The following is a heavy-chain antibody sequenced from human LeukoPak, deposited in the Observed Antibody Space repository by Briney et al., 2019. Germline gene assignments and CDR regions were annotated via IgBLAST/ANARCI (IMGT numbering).Heavy chain of an antibody. D-gene: IGHD3-22*01. Sequence: SETLSLTCTVSGGSISSGGYYWSWIRQPAGKGLEWIGRIYTSGSTNYNPSLKSRVTISVDTSKNQFSLKLSSVTAADTAVYYCARLRGYYDSSGYLEDAFDIWGQGTMVTVSS. CDR2: IYTSGST. CDR1: GGSISSGGYY. V-gene: IGHV4-61*02. J-gene: IGHJ3*02. CDR3: ARLRGYYDSSGYLEDAFDI.